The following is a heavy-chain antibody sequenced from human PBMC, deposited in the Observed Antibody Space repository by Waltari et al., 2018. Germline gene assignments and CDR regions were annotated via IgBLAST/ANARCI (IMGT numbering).Heavy chain of an antibody. CDR2: IKRDGSEK. V-gene: IGHV3-7*01. CDR1: GFTFSDYW. D-gene: IGHD3-16*02. CDR3: ARDHEYIADY. Sequence: EVLLVESGGGLVQPGGSLRLSCTVSGFTFSDYWMTWVRQAPGKGLEWVANIKRDGSEKYYVDSVKGRFSISRDNSKNSVYLQMDNLRPEDTAVYYCARDHEYIADYWGQGTLVTVSS. J-gene: IGHJ4*02.